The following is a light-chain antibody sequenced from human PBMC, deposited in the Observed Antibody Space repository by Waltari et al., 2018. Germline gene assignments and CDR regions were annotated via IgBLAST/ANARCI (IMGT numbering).Light chain of an antibody. Sequence: DIQMTPSPSYLSASVGARVPITCRASQSISSYLNWYQQKPGKAPKLRIYDASSVQSGVPSRFSGSGAGTDFTLTISSLQPEDCATYYCQQSYSTPWTFGQGTKVEIK. CDR2: DAS. J-gene: IGKJ1*01. V-gene: IGKV1-39*01. CDR3: QQSYSTPWT. CDR1: QSISSY.